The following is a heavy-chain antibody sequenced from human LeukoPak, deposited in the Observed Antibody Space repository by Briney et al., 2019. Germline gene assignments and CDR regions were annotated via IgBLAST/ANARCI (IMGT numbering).Heavy chain of an antibody. CDR3: AKTGGVVVTPSALDY. CDR2: ISYDGSNK. V-gene: IGHV3-30*18. Sequence: GRSLRLSCAASGFTFSSYGMHWVRQAPGKGLEWVAVISYDGSNKYYADSVKGRFTISRDNSKNTLYLQMNSLRAEDTAVYYCAKTGGVVVTPSALDYWGQGTLVTVSS. D-gene: IGHD2-21*02. CDR1: GFTFSSYG. J-gene: IGHJ4*02.